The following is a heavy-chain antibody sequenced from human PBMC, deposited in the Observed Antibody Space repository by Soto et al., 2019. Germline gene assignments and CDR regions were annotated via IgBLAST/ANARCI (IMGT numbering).Heavy chain of an antibody. CDR3: VMVDNYVTPTPQDV. V-gene: IGHV1-18*01. D-gene: IGHD3-16*01. CDR2: ISPYTGNT. Sequence: QVQLVQSGDEVKKPGASVKVSCKASGYIFVNYGIAWVRQAPGQGLEWMGWISPYTGNTHSATKVQGRLTMTTDTSTSTAYMVVGSLTSDDTAVYYCVMVDNYVTPTPQDVWGQGTTVSVYS. J-gene: IGHJ6*02. CDR1: GYIFVNYG.